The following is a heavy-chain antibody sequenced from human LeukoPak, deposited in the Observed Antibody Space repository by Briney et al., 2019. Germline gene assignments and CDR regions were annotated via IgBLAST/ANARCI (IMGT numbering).Heavy chain of an antibody. D-gene: IGHD1-14*01. CDR3: ARPRGVRSSRMDLDY. CDR2: ISAYNGNT. Sequence: GASVKVSCKASGYTFTSYGISWVRQAPGQGLEWMGWISAYNGNTNYAQKLQGRVTMTTDTSTSTAYMELRSLRSDDTAVYYCARPRGVRSSRMDLDYWGQGTLVTVSS. J-gene: IGHJ4*02. V-gene: IGHV1-18*01. CDR1: GYTFTSYG.